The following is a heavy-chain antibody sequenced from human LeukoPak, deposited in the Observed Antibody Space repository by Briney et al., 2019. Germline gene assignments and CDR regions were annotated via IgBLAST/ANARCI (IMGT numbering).Heavy chain of an antibody. CDR3: ASESGTYSGTCFDF. CDR1: GFTFSSYA. D-gene: IGHD1-26*01. CDR2: ISSSSSTI. V-gene: IGHV3-48*01. Sequence: GGSLRLSCAASGFTFSSYAMSWVRQAPGKGLQWVSYISSSSSTIYYADPVKDRFTISRDNAKNSLYLQMNSLRAEDTAVYYCASESGTYSGTCFDFWGQGTLVTVSS. J-gene: IGHJ4*02.